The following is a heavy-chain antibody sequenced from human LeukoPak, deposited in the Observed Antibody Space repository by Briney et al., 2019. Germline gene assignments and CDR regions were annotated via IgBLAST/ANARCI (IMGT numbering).Heavy chain of an antibody. CDR3: ARDIGSSRAGLDY. Sequence: GGSLRLSCAASGFTFSSYATHWVRQAPGKGLEWVAVISYDGSNKYYADSVKGRFTISRDNSKNTLYLQMNSLRAEDTAVYYCARDIGSSRAGLDYWGQGTLVTVSS. CDR2: ISYDGSNK. CDR1: GFTFSSYA. D-gene: IGHD6-6*01. V-gene: IGHV3-30*04. J-gene: IGHJ4*02.